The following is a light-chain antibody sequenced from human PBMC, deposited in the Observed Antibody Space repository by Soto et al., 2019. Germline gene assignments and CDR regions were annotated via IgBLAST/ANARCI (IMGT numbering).Light chain of an antibody. CDR2: DAS. V-gene: IGKV3-11*01. CDR3: QQRSNWPPIT. Sequence: EILFTQSPFTLSLSPGQRATLSCRASQSISTYLAWYQVKPGQAPRLLIYDASNRATGIPARFSGSGSGTDFTLTISSLEPEDFAVYYCQQRSNWPPITFGQGTRLEI. J-gene: IGKJ5*01. CDR1: QSISTY.